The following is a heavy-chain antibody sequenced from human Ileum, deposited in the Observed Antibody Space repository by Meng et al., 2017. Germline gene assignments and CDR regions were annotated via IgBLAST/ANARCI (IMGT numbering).Heavy chain of an antibody. V-gene: IGHV1-2*02. D-gene: IGHD3-3*01. CDR2: INPNNGGT. CDR3: ASRANYDFWSGYFAPLGY. J-gene: IGHJ4*02. Sequence: VALVRSGAEVKKPGAAVKVSCKASGYIFTGYYIHWVRQAPGQGLEWMGWINPNNGGTNYAQKFQGRVTMTRDTSITTAYMELSRLSSDDTAVYYCASRANYDFWSGYFAPLGYWGQGTLVTVFS. CDR1: GYIFTGYY.